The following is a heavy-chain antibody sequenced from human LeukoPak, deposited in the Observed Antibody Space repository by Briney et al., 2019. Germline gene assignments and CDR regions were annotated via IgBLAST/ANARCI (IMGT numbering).Heavy chain of an antibody. CDR1: GYTFTGYY. Sequence: ASVKVSCKASGYTFTGYYMHWVRQAPGQGLEWMGWINPNSGGTNYAQKFQGRVTMTRDTSISTAYMELSRLRSDDTAVYYCARDGWYYDSSGYSNYWGQRTLVTVSS. CDR2: INPNSGGT. V-gene: IGHV1-2*02. D-gene: IGHD3-22*01. CDR3: ARDGWYYDSSGYSNY. J-gene: IGHJ4*02.